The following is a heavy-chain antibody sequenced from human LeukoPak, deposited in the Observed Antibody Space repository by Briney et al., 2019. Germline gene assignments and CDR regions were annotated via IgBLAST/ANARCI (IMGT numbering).Heavy chain of an antibody. Sequence: SETLSLTCTVSGGTISSSSYYWGWLRQPPGKGRDWIGSIYYSGSTYYNPSLKSRVTISVDTSKNQFSLKLSSVTAADTAVYYCERVAGIDFNWFDPWGQGTLVTVSS. CDR1: GGTISSSSYY. V-gene: IGHV4-39*01. CDR2: IYYSGST. J-gene: IGHJ5*02. CDR3: ERVAGIDFNWFDP. D-gene: IGHD6-19*01.